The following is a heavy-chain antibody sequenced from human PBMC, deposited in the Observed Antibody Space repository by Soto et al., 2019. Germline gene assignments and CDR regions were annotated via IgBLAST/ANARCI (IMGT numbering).Heavy chain of an antibody. D-gene: IGHD7-27*01. CDR3: VHSTWGPFFDY. Sequence: GSGPTLVNPTQTLTLTCTFSGFSLSTSGVGVGWIRQPPGKALEWLGSIFWDDDKRYSPSLNSRLTITKDTSKKQVVLTMTNMDPVDKATSYCVHSTWGPFFDYWGQGTLVTVSS. V-gene: IGHV2-5*02. CDR1: GFSLSTSGVG. J-gene: IGHJ4*02. CDR2: IFWDDDK.